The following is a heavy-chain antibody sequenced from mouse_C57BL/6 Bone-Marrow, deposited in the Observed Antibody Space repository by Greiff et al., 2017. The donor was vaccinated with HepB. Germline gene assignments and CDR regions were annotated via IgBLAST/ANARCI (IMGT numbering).Heavy chain of an antibody. CDR3: TTLTTVVGYYFDY. CDR2: IRLKSDNYAT. J-gene: IGHJ2*01. V-gene: IGHV6-3*01. D-gene: IGHD1-1*01. CDR1: GFTFSNYW. Sequence: EVKVEESGGGLVQPGGSMKLSCVASGFTFSNYWMNWVRQSPEKGLEWVAQIRLKSDNYATHYAESVKGRFTISRDDSKSSVYLQMNNLRAEDTGMYYCTTLTTVVGYYFDYWGQGTTLTVSS.